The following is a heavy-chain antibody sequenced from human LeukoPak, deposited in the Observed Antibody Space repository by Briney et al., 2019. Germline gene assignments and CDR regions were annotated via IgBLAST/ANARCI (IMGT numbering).Heavy chain of an antibody. CDR1: GGSFSGYY. Sequence: SETLSLTCAVYGGSFSGYYWSWIRQPPGKGLEWIGEINHSGSTNYNPSLKSRVTISVDTSKNRFSLKLSSVTAADTAVYYCAGGYSSGWPLYYFDYWGQGTLVTVSS. CDR3: AGGYSSGWPLYYFDY. J-gene: IGHJ4*02. D-gene: IGHD6-19*01. CDR2: INHSGST. V-gene: IGHV4-34*01.